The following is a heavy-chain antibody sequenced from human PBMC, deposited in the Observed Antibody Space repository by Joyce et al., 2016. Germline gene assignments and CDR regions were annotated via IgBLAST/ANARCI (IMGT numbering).Heavy chain of an antibody. D-gene: IGHD2-21*02. CDR2: ISGSSGYT. J-gene: IGHJ4*02. CDR1: GFTFNDYY. V-gene: IGHV3-11*06. CDR3: ARAGRGDLGDYFVY. Sequence: QVQLVESGGGLVKPGGSLRLSCAASGFTFNDYYMSWIRQAPGKGLEWFSYISGSSGYTNYADSVKARFTISRDNAKNSLYLQMNSLRADDTAVYYCARAGRGDLGDYFVYWGQGALVTVSS.